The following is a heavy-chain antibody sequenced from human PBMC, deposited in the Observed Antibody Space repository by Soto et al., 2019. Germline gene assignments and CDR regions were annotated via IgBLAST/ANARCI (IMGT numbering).Heavy chain of an antibody. CDR1: GGTFSSYA. V-gene: IGHV1-69*01. J-gene: IGHJ4*02. Sequence: QVQLVQSGAEVKKPGSSVKVSCKASGGTFSSYAISWVRQAPGQGHEWMGGLIPIFGTANYAQKYQGRVTITTDESTSTAYMELSSLRSEDTAVYYCARERAYSYDSSGYLYYFDYWGQGTLVTVSS. D-gene: IGHD3-22*01. CDR3: ARERAYSYDSSGYLYYFDY. CDR2: LIPIFGTA.